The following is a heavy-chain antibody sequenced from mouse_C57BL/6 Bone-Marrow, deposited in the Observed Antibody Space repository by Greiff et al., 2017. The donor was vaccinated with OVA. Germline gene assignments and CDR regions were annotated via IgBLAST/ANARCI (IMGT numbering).Heavy chain of an antibody. CDR2: IDPENGDT. V-gene: IGHV14-4*01. Sequence: EVQLQQSGAELVRPGASVKLSCTASGFNIKDDYMHWVKQRPEQGLEWIGWIDPENGDTEYASKFQGKATITADTSSNTAYLQLSSLTSEDTAVYYCTTLGDYVAWFAYWGQGTLVTVSA. CDR1: GFNIKDDY. D-gene: IGHD2-4*01. J-gene: IGHJ3*01. CDR3: TTLGDYVAWFAY.